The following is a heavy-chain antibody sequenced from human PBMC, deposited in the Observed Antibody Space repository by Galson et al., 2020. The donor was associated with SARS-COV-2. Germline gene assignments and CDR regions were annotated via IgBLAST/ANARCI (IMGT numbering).Heavy chain of an antibody. D-gene: IGHD3-16*01. Sequence: GGSLRLSCAASRFTVSANYVTWVRQAPGKGLEWVSVIYSDGSTPYADSVKGRITISRDTSKNTLNLQMNSLRAEDSAVYYCARDRGGGYGLDVCGQGTTVSVSS. J-gene: IGHJ6*02. CDR1: RFTVSANY. CDR3: ARDRGGGYGLDV. V-gene: IGHV3-53*01. CDR2: IYSDGST.